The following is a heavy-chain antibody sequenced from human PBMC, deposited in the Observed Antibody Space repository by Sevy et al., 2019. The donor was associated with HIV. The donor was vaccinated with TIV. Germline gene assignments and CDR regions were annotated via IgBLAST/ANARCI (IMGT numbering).Heavy chain of an antibody. CDR2: ISAYNGNT. V-gene: IGHV1-18*04. CDR1: GYTFNTFG. Sequence: ASVKVSCKTSGYTFNTFGINWVRQAPGQGLQWVGWISAYNGNTKYVQKLQGRVSMTTETSTRTVYMELRSLESDDTAVYYCARDSIPLVQGIIITPYYYGMDVWGQGTTVTVSS. J-gene: IGHJ6*02. CDR3: ARDSIPLVQGIIITPYYYGMDV. D-gene: IGHD3-10*01.